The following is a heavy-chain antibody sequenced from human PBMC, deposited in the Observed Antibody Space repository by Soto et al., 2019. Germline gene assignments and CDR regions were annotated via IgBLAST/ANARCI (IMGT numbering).Heavy chain of an antibody. CDR3: ERVHYGACFDY. CDR2: ISSSNDYT. V-gene: IGHV3-11*06. D-gene: IGHD3-10*01. J-gene: IGHJ4*02. CDR1: GFTFSDYY. Sequence: PGGSLRLSCAVTGFTFSDYYMSWIRLAPGKGLESVSYISSSNDYTNYADSVKGRFTISRDNAKNSLYLQMNSLRAEDTAVYYCERVHYGACFDYWGQGALVTVSS.